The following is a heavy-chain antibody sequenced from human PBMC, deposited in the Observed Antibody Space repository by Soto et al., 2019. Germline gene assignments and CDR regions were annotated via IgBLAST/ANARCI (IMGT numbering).Heavy chain of an antibody. CDR1: GFTVSSNY. CDR3: ARVDAVTTYRSNYYYYYYMDV. D-gene: IGHD4-17*01. J-gene: IGHJ6*03. Sequence: HPGGSLRLSCAASGFTVSSNYMSWVRQAPGKGLEWVSVIYSGGSTYYADSVKGRFTISRDNSKNTLYLQMNSLRAEDTAVYYCARVDAVTTYRSNYYYYYYMDVWGKGTTVTVSS. V-gene: IGHV3-66*01. CDR2: IYSGGST.